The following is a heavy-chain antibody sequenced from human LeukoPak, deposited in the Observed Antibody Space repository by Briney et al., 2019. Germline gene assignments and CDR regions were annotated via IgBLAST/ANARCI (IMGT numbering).Heavy chain of an antibody. Sequence: PSETLSLTCSVSGDSISRSSYCWGWIRQPPGKGLEWIGSIYYSGSTYDNPSLKSRVTISVDTSKNQFSLKLSSVTAADTAVYYCARQPLYYDSSAYIPYYFDYWGQGALVTVSS. V-gene: IGHV4-39*07. J-gene: IGHJ4*02. CDR2: IYYSGST. CDR1: GDSISRSSYC. D-gene: IGHD3-22*01. CDR3: ARQPLYYDSSAYIPYYFDY.